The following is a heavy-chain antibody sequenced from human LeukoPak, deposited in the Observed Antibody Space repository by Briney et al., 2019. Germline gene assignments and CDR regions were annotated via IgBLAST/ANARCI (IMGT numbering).Heavy chain of an antibody. CDR3: VRKGDISSSRVFDI. CDR2: IYYSGST. D-gene: IGHD6-6*01. J-gene: IGHJ3*02. Sequence: SETLSLTCTVSGGSISSSSYYWGWIRQPPGKGLEWIGSIYYSGSTYYNPSLKSRVTISVDTSRNQFSLKLSSVTAADTAVYYCVRKGDISSSRVFDIWGQGTMVTVSS. V-gene: IGHV4-39*01. CDR1: GGSISSSSYY.